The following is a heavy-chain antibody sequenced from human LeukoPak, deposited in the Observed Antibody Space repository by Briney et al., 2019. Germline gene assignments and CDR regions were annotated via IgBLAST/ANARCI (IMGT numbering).Heavy chain of an antibody. CDR3: ARQQLPDGTYYFDY. CDR2: IHYSGHT. D-gene: IGHD6-13*01. V-gene: IGHV4-59*01. CDR1: GGPISNYY. J-gene: IGHJ4*02. Sequence: PSETLSLTCTVSGGPISNYYWSWIRQPPGKGLEWIAYIHYSGHTNYNPSLKSRVTISLDTSKNQFSLKLTSVTAADAALYYCARQQLPDGTYYFDYWGQGTLVTVSS.